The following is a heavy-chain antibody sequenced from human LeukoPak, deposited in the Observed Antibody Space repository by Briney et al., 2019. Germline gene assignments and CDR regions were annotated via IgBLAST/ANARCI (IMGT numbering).Heavy chain of an antibody. V-gene: IGHV1-18*01. D-gene: IGHD3-10*01. CDR2: ISAYNGNT. J-gene: IGHJ5*02. CDR3: ARDSYGSGSYTFDP. CDR1: GYTFTSYG. Sequence: ASEKVSCKASGYTFTSYGISWVRQAPGQGLEWMGWISAYNGNTNYAQKLQGRVTMTTDTSTSTAYMELRSLRSDDTAVYYCARDSYGSGSYTFDPWGQGTLVTVSS.